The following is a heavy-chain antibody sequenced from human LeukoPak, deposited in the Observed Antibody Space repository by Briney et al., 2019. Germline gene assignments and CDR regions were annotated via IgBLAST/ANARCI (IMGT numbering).Heavy chain of an antibody. J-gene: IGHJ4*02. D-gene: IGHD6-19*01. CDR2: ISSSSSYI. V-gene: IGHV3-21*01. CDR1: GFTFDDYA. CDR3: ASSGWSEVDY. Sequence: GRSLRLSCAASGFTFDDYAMHWVRQAPGKGLEWVSSISSSSSYIYYADSVKGRFTISRDNAKNSLYLQMNSLRAEDTAVYYCASSGWSEVDYWGQGTLVTVSS.